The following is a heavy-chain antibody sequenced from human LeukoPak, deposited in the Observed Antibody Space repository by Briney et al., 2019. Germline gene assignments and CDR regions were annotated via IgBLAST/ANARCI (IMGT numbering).Heavy chain of an antibody. CDR2: ISGSGGST. V-gene: IGHV3-23*01. CDR1: GFTFSSYG. J-gene: IGHJ4*02. Sequence: GGSLRLSCAASGFTFSSYGMSWVRQAPGKGLEWVSAISGSGGSTYYADSVKGRFTISRDNSKNTLYLQMNSLRAEDTAVYYCAKSIVGATLSGFDYWGQGTLVTVSS. CDR3: AKSIVGATLSGFDY. D-gene: IGHD1-26*01.